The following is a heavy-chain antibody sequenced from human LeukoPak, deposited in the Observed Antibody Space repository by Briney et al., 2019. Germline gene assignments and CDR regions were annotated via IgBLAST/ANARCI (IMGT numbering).Heavy chain of an antibody. D-gene: IGHD3-22*01. CDR2: INPNSDGT. Sequence: GASVKVSCKASGYTFTGYYMHWVRQAPGQGLEWMGWINPNSDGTNYAQKFQGRVTMTRDTSISTAYMELSRLRSDDTAVYYCARDQLRGDYYDSSVYYYGSGFDYWGQGTLVTVSS. CDR1: GYTFTGYY. J-gene: IGHJ4*02. V-gene: IGHV1-2*02. CDR3: ARDQLRGDYYDSSVYYYGSGFDY.